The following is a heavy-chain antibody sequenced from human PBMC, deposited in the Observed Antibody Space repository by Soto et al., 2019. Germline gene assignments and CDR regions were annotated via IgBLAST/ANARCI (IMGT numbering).Heavy chain of an antibody. Sequence: PGESLTISCKGSGYSFTSYWISWVRQMPGKGLEWMGRIDPSDSYTNYSPSFQGHVTISADKSISTAYLQWSSLKASDTAMYYCAKAKVGLAARNYYYYGMDVWGQGTTVTVSS. J-gene: IGHJ6*02. CDR2: IDPSDSYT. V-gene: IGHV5-10-1*01. CDR1: GYSFTSYW. D-gene: IGHD6-6*01. CDR3: AKAKVGLAARNYYYYGMDV.